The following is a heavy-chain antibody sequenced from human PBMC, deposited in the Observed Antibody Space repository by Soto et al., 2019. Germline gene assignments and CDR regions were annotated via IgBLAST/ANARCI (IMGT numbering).Heavy chain of an antibody. Sequence: EVQLVESGGGLVQWGGSLRLSCAASGFTFSSYSVNWVRQAPGKGLEWVSYISSGSKTIYYADSVKGRITVSRDNAKNSQYLQMNSLRDEDTAVYYCAREDILGARSFDYWGHGTLVTVSS. CDR3: AREDILGARSFDY. CDR1: GFTFSSYS. D-gene: IGHD1-26*01. V-gene: IGHV3-48*02. J-gene: IGHJ4*01. CDR2: ISSGSKTI.